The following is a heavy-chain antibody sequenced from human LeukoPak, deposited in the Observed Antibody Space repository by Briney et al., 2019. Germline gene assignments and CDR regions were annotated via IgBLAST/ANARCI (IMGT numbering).Heavy chain of an antibody. CDR2: IYYSGST. D-gene: IGHD1-1*01. V-gene: IGHV4-59*08. J-gene: IGHJ4*02. CDR3: ARHSRLGTIDY. CDR1: GASISSYY. Sequence: SETLSLTCTVSGASISSYYWSWIRQPPGKGLEWIGYIYYSGSTNYNPSLKSRVTISVDTSKNQFSLKLSSVTAADTAVYYCARHSRLGTIDYWGQGTLASVSS.